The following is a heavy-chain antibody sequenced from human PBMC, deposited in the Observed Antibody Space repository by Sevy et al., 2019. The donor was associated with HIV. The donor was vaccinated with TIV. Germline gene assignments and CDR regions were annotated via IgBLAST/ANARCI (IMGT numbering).Heavy chain of an antibody. Sequence: GGSLRLSCAASGFTFSIYAMHWVRQAPGKGLEWVALISYDGSDKYYADSVKGRFTISRDNSKNTLYLQMNSLRAEDTAVYYCARNELNYIDYWGQGTLVTVSS. J-gene: IGHJ4*02. CDR2: ISYDGSDK. CDR1: GFTFSIYA. CDR3: ARNELNYIDY. D-gene: IGHD1-1*01. V-gene: IGHV3-30*04.